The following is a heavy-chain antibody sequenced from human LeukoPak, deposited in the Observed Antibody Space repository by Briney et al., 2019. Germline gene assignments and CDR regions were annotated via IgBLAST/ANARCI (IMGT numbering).Heavy chain of an antibody. J-gene: IGHJ1*01. CDR1: GFTFTRYA. CDR3: ARDSSGYYPLEYFQH. CDR2: ISGIGGST. Sequence: GGSLRLSCAASGFTFTRYAMNWVRQAPGKGLEWVSAISGIGGSTYYADSVKGRFTISRDNSKNTLYLQMNSLRAEDTAVYYCARDSSGYYPLEYFQHWGQGTLVTVSS. V-gene: IGHV3-23*01. D-gene: IGHD3-22*01.